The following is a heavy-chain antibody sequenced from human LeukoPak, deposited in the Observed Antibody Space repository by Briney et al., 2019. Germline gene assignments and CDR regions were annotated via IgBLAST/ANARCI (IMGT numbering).Heavy chain of an antibody. CDR1: GDSFSSNSAA. CDR3: ARGRGIAAHMYYFDY. D-gene: IGHD6-6*01. V-gene: IGHV6-1*01. CDR2: TYYRSKLYN. Sequence: SQTLSLTCAISGDSFSSNSAAWHWIRQSPSRGLEWLGSTYYRSKLYNDYAVSVKSRITINPDTSKNQFSLQLNSVTPEDTAVYYCARGRGIAAHMYYFDYWGQGTLVTVSS. J-gene: IGHJ4*02.